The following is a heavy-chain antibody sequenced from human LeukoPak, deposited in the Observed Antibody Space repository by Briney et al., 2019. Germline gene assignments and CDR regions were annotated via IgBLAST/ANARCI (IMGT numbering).Heavy chain of an antibody. CDR3: AKPPYGRDVYNYFDY. Sequence: GGPLRLSCAGSGFTFRIYALLGVRQAPGKGLEGVVAISGSGGSKYYAVSVKGRFTISRDNSKNTLYLPMNSRRVEDTAVSYRAKPPYGRDVYNYFDYWGQGTPVTVSS. D-gene: IGHD5-24*01. CDR2: ISGSGGSK. CDR1: GFTFRIYA. J-gene: IGHJ4*02. V-gene: IGHV3-23*01.